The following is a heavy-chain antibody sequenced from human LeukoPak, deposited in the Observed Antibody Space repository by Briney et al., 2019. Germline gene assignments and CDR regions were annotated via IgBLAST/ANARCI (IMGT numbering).Heavy chain of an antibody. Sequence: SVKVSCKASGGTFSSYAISWVRQAPGQGLEWMGGIIPIFGTANYAQKFQGRVTITADKSTSTAYMELSSLRSEDTAVYYCARDLTLAVAGTRRGQPPKDYYYYGMDVWGQGTTVTVSS. V-gene: IGHV1-69*06. CDR2: IIPIFGTA. CDR3: ARDLTLAVAGTRRGQPPKDYYYYGMDV. CDR1: GGTFSSYA. J-gene: IGHJ6*02. D-gene: IGHD6-19*01.